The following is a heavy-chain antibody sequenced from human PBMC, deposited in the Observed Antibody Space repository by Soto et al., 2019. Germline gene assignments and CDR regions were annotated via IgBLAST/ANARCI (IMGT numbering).Heavy chain of an antibody. J-gene: IGHJ4*02. CDR3: AKDQWFYDNVWWSLRYPYYFDL. CDR1: GFTVSSNY. D-gene: IGHD3-16*01. CDR2: IYSGGST. V-gene: IGHV3-53*01. Sequence: GGSLRLSCAASGFTVSSNYMGWVRQAPGKGLEWVSVIYSGGSTYYADSVKGRFTISRDNSKKTLYLQMESLRAEDTAVYFCAKDQWFYDNVWWSLRYPYYFDLWGQGTLVTVSS.